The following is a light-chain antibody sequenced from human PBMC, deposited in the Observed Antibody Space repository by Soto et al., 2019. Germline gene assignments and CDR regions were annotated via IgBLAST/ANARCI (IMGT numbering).Light chain of an antibody. J-gene: IGKJ1*01. V-gene: IGKV3-20*01. CDR2: DTS. CDR3: QQYGTSPQT. CDR1: QSVTSNY. Sequence: EIVLTQSPGTLSLSPGERATLSCRASQSVTSNYLAGYQQKPGQAPGLLIYDTSTRASGVPDRFSGSGSGTEFTLTISRLEPEDFAVYYCQQYGTSPQTFGQGTKVDIK.